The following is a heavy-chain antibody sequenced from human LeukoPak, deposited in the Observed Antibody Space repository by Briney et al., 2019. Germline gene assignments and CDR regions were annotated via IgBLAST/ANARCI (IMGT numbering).Heavy chain of an antibody. CDR1: GGSISSYY. CDR2: IYPSGST. D-gene: IGHD6-13*01. Sequence: SETLSLTCTVSGGSISSYYWIWFRQPPGKGLEWIGYIYPSGSTNYNPSLKSRVTISVDTSKNQFSLKLSSVTAADTAVYYCARDGKQLGLYGMDVWGQGTTVTVSS. J-gene: IGHJ6*02. V-gene: IGHV4-59*01. CDR3: ARDGKQLGLYGMDV.